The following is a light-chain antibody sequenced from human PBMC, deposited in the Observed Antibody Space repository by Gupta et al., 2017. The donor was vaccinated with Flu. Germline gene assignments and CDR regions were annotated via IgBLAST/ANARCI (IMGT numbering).Light chain of an antibody. V-gene: IGLV3-1*01. CDR2: QDS. Sequence: SSELTQPPSASVSPGPTASITCSGDELGNKYVYWDQQKPGQSPVVVIYQDSTRPSGIPERFSGSNSGNTAALTISGTKAMDEGDYYCQAWDSNTRVFGTGTKVTVL. CDR1: ELGNKY. CDR3: QAWDSNTRV. J-gene: IGLJ1*01.